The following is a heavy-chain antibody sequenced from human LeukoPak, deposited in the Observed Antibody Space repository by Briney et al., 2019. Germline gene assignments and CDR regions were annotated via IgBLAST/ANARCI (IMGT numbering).Heavy chain of an antibody. J-gene: IGHJ4*02. CDR2: INPNSGGT. Sequence: ASVKVSCKASGYTFTGYYMHWVRQAPGQGLEWMGWINPNSGGTNYAQKFQGRVTMTRDTSISTAYMELSRLRSDDTAVYYCARGGQKEYYDYVWGSYRLDYWGQGTLVTVSS. CDR3: ARGGQKEYYDYVWGSYRLDY. CDR1: GYTFTGYY. V-gene: IGHV1-2*02. D-gene: IGHD3-16*02.